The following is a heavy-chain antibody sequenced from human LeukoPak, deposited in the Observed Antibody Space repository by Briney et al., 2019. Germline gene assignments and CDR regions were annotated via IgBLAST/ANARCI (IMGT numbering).Heavy chain of an antibody. CDR2: IYYSGST. V-gene: IGHV4-59*01. Sequence: SETLSLTCTVSGGSISSYYWSWIRQPPGKGLEWIGYIYYSGSTNYNPSLKSRVTISVDTSKNQFSLKLSSVTAADTAVYYCARGHSSSWYPRWGQGTLVTVSS. J-gene: IGHJ4*02. D-gene: IGHD6-13*01. CDR3: ARGHSSSWYPR. CDR1: GGSISSYY.